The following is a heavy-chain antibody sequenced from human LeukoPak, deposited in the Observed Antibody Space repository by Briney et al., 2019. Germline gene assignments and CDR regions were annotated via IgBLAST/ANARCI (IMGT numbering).Heavy chain of an antibody. V-gene: IGHV1-2*02. Sequence: ASVKVSCKASGYSFSGHYMHWVRQAPGQGLESMGWINPNSGATYYAQKFQDRVTMARDTSISTAYMEVSRLRSDDTAVYYCAREGSSSSFDYWGQGTLVTVSS. CDR1: GYSFSGHY. D-gene: IGHD6-13*01. CDR2: INPNSGAT. CDR3: AREGSSSSFDY. J-gene: IGHJ4*02.